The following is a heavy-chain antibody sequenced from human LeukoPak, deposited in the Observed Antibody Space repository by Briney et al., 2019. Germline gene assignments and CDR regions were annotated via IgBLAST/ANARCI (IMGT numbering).Heavy chain of an antibody. CDR1: GFTFSSYG. J-gene: IGHJ3*02. D-gene: IGHD5-24*01. V-gene: IGHV3-30*19. CDR2: ISYDGTNT. CDR3: ASPVEMAPIAPPWGVFDI. Sequence: PGRSLRLSCAASGFTFSSYGMHWVRQAPGKGLEWVAGISYDGTNTYYADSVKGRFTISRDNSKNTLYLQMDSLRAEDTAVYYCASPVEMAPIAPPWGVFDIWGQGTIVTVSA.